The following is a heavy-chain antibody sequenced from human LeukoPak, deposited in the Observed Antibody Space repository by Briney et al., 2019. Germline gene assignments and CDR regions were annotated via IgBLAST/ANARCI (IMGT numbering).Heavy chain of an antibody. CDR2: ISAYNGDT. CDR1: GYTFNIYG. Sequence: ASVKVPCKASGYTFNIYGISWARQAPGQGLEWMGWISAYNGDTHYAQRFQGRVTLTIDTSTSTAYMELRNLRSDDTAMYYCARDPSNTSGWYIYFDYWGQGTLVTVYS. D-gene: IGHD6-19*01. CDR3: ARDPSNTSGWYIYFDY. V-gene: IGHV1-18*01. J-gene: IGHJ4*02.